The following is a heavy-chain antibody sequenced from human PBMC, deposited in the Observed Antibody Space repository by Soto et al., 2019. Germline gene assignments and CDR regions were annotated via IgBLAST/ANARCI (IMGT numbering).Heavy chain of an antibody. CDR1: GYTFTRYG. D-gene: IGHD3-16*01. J-gene: IGHJ6*02. CDR2: INTYNGNT. Sequence: QVQLVQSGAEVKNPGASVKVSCKASGYTFTRYGIGWARQAPGQGLEWMGWINTYNGNTNYAQNVQGRVTLTTDTSTSTAYMELRSLRSNDTAIYYCAVDVYVTPSPQDVWGQGTTVIVSS. V-gene: IGHV1-18*01. CDR3: AVDVYVTPSPQDV.